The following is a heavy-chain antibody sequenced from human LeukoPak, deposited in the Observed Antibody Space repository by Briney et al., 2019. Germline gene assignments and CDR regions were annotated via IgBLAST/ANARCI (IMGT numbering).Heavy chain of an antibody. J-gene: IGHJ5*02. CDR1: GGTFSSYT. D-gene: IGHD6-13*01. CDR3: AREISSSSWSVGWFDP. Sequence: ASVKVPCKASGGTFSSYTISWVRQAPGQGLEWMGRIIPILGIANYAQKFEGRVTITADKSTSTAYMELSSLRSEDTAVYYCAREISSSSWSVGWFDPWGQGTLVTVSP. CDR2: IIPILGIA. V-gene: IGHV1-69*04.